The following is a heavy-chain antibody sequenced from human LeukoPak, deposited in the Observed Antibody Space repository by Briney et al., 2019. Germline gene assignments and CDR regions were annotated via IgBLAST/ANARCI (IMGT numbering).Heavy chain of an antibody. CDR2: IYYSGST. Sequence: PSQTLSLTCTVSGGSISSSSYYWGWIRQPPGKGLEWIGSIYYSGSTYYNPSLKSRVTISVDTSKNQFSLKLSSVTAADTAVYYCARRAVVTHFDYWGQGTLVTVSS. CDR1: GGSISSSSYY. J-gene: IGHJ4*02. D-gene: IGHD4-23*01. V-gene: IGHV4-39*01. CDR3: ARRAVVTHFDY.